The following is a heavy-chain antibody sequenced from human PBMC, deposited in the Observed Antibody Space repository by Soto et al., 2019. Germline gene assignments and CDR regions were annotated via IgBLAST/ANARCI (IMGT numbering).Heavy chain of an antibody. CDR1: GYTFTSYA. CDR3: ARDVRAIRFLEWLPTRFDL. Sequence: ASVKVSCKASGYTFTSYAMHWVRQAPGQRLEWMGWINAGNGNTKYSQKFQGRVTITRDTSASTAYMELSSLRSEDTAVYYCARDVRAIRFLEWLPTRFDLWGQGNLVTFSS. J-gene: IGHJ5*02. D-gene: IGHD3-3*01. V-gene: IGHV1-3*01. CDR2: INAGNGNT.